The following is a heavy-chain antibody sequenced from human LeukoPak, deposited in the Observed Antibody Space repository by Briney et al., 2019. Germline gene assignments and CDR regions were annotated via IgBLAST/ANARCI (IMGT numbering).Heavy chain of an antibody. V-gene: IGHV4-39*07. CDR2: IYHSGST. J-gene: IGHJ4*02. Sequence: SETLSLTCTVSSGSISSSSNYWGWIRQRPGEGLEWIGSIYHSGSTYYNPSLKSRVTISVDTSKNQFSLKLSSVTAADTAVYYCARDVDTAPTPYYFDYWGQGTLVTVSS. CDR3: ARDVDTAPTPYYFDY. CDR1: SGSISSSSNY. D-gene: IGHD5-18*01.